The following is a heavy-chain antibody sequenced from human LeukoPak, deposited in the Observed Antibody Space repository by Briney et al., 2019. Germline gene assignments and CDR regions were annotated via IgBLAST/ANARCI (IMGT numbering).Heavy chain of an antibody. Sequence: PGGSLGLFCAASGFTFRSYAMHWVRQAPGKGLEWVAVISYDGSNKYYADSVKGRFTISRDNSKNTLYLQMNSLRAEDTAVYYCARDPGGSKRVYWFDYWGQGTLVTVSS. CDR1: GFTFRSYA. J-gene: IGHJ4*02. D-gene: IGHD2-15*01. CDR2: ISYDGSNK. V-gene: IGHV3-30*04. CDR3: ARDPGGSKRVYWFDY.